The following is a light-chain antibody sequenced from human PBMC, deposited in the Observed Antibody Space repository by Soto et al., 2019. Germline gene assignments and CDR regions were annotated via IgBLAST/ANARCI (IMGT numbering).Light chain of an antibody. V-gene: IGKV1-5*03. CDR1: QSISGS. CDR3: QQYNGYWT. J-gene: IGKJ1*01. CDR2: EAS. Sequence: DIQMTQSPSTLSASVGDRVTITCRASQSISGSLAWYQQKPGKAPKLLIYEASNLKRGVPSRFSGSGSGTEYTLTISSLKPDDSASYYCQQYNGYWTFGQGTRVEIK.